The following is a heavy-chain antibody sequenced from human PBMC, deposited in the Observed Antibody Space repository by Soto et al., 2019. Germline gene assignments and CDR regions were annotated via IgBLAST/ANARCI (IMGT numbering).Heavy chain of an antibody. CDR3: ARETTVRPSVSSYFGC. V-gene: IGHV1-69*12. Sequence: QVQLVQSGAEVKKPGSSVKVSCKASGGTFSSYAISWVRQAPGQGLEWMGGIIPIFGTANYAQKFQGIVTITADDSTSTAYMELGGPCSDDTAVYYCARETTVRPSVSSYFGCWGQGALVTVSS. J-gene: IGHJ4*02. CDR1: GGTFSSYA. D-gene: IGHD1-1*01. CDR2: IIPIFGTA.